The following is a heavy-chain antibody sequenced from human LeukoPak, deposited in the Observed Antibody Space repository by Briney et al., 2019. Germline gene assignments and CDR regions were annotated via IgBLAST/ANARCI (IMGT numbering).Heavy chain of an antibody. D-gene: IGHD5-18*01. CDR2: IIPIFGTA. J-gene: IGHJ5*02. V-gene: IGHV1-69*05. Sequence: SVKVSCKASGGTFSSYAISWLQQAPGQGLEWMGRIIPIFGTANYAQKFQGRVTITTDESTSTAYMELSSLRSEDTAVYYCARGGYSYGYVGGFDPWGQGTLVTVSS. CDR1: GGTFSSYA. CDR3: ARGGYSYGYVGGFDP.